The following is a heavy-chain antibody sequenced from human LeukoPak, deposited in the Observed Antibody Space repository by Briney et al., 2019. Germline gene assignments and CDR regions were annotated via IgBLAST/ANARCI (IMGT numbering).Heavy chain of an antibody. V-gene: IGHV4-34*01. CDR3: AAEGVVVPAAMYY. CDR1: GGSFSGYY. J-gene: IGHJ4*02. D-gene: IGHD2-2*01. Sequence: SETLSLTCAVYGGSFSGYYWSWIRQPPGKGLEWIGEINHSGSTNYNPSLKSRVTISVDTSKNQFSLKLSSVTAADTAVYYCAAEGVVVPAAMYYWGQGTLVTVSS. CDR2: INHSGST.